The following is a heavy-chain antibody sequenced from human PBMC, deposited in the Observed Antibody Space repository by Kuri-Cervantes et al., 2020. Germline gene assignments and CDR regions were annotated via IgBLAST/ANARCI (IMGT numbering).Heavy chain of an antibody. Sequence: GSLRLSCTVSGGSTSSYYWSWIRQPPGKGLEWIGYIYYSGSTNYNPSLKSRVTISVDTSKNQFSLKLSSVTAADTAVYYCARGTHGATALDYWGQGTLVTVSS. J-gene: IGHJ4*02. D-gene: IGHD1-26*01. CDR3: ARGTHGATALDY. V-gene: IGHV4-59*01. CDR1: GGSTSSYY. CDR2: IYYSGST.